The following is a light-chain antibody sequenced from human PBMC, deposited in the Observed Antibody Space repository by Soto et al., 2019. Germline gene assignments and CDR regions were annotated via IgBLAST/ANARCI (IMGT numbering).Light chain of an antibody. V-gene: IGLV2-11*01. Sequence: QSALTQPRSVSGSPGQSVTISCTGTSSDVGRYNYVSWYQQHPSKAPKLIIYDVTQRPSGVPDRFSGSKSGTTASLTISGLQAEDEADDYCYSYAGGYTFVFGSGTKLTVL. J-gene: IGLJ1*01. CDR1: SSDVGRYNY. CDR3: YSYAGGYTFV. CDR2: DVT.